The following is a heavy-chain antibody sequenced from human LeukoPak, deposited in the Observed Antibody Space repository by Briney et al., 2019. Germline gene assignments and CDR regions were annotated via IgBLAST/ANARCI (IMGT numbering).Heavy chain of an antibody. V-gene: IGHV3-7*03. J-gene: IGHJ3*02. Sequence: SGGSLRLSCGASGFTFSSYWMSWVRQAPGKGLEWVANIKQDGSEKYYVDSVKGRFTISRDNAKNSLYLQMNSLRAEDTAVYYCAREGDPVDIWGQGTMVTVSS. CDR2: IKQDGSEK. CDR3: AREGDPVDI. CDR1: GFTFSSYW.